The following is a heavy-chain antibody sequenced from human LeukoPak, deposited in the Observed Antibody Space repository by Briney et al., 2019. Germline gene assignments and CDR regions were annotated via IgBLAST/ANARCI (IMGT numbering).Heavy chain of an antibody. V-gene: IGHV4-39*01. Sequence: SETLSLTCAVYGGSFSGYYWGWIRQPPGKGLEWIGSIYYSGSTYYNPSLKSRVTISVDTSKNQFSLKLSSVTAADTAVYYCARHGFLVDSSYAFDIWGQGTMVTVSS. CDR2: IYYSGST. CDR3: ARHGFLVDSSYAFDI. CDR1: GGSFSGYY. J-gene: IGHJ3*02. D-gene: IGHD3-10*01.